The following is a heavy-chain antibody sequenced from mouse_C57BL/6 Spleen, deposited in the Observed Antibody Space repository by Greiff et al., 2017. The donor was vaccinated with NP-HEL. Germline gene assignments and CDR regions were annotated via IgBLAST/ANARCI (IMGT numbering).Heavy chain of an antibody. D-gene: IGHD1-1*01. CDR1: GYTFTSYW. Sequence: VQLKQPGTELVKPGASVKLSCKASGYTFTSYWMHWVKQRPGQGLEWIGNINPSNGGTNYNEKFKSKATLIVDKSSSTAYMQLSSLTSEDSAVYYCARWKSSSYFDYWGQGTTLTVSS. CDR2: INPSNGGT. CDR3: ARWKSSSYFDY. V-gene: IGHV1-53*01. J-gene: IGHJ2*01.